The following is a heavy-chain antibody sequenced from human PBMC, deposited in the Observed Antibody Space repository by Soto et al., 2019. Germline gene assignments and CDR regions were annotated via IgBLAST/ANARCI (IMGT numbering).Heavy chain of an antibody. Sequence: ASVKVSCKASGYTFTSYGISWVRQAPGQGLEWMGWISAYNGNTNYAQKLQGRVTMTTDTSTSTAYMELRSLRSDDTAVYYCARDWPAAGPFDYSGPGPLVTVSS. J-gene: IGHJ4*02. CDR1: GYTFTSYG. CDR2: ISAYNGNT. V-gene: IGHV1-18*01. D-gene: IGHD6-13*01. CDR3: ARDWPAAGPFDY.